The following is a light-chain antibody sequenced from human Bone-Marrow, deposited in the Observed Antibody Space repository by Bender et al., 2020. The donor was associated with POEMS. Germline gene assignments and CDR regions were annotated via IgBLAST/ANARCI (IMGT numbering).Light chain of an antibody. CDR3: SSYAGNNNYV. CDR1: NSDVGGYNY. J-gene: IGLJ1*01. V-gene: IGLV2-14*03. Sequence: QSALTQPASVSGSPGQTITISCTGTNSDVGGYNYVSWYQQHPDKAPKLLIYDVSDRPSGVSDRFSGSKSGNTASLTVSGLQAEDEADYYCSSYAGNNNYVFGTGTDVTVL. CDR2: DVS.